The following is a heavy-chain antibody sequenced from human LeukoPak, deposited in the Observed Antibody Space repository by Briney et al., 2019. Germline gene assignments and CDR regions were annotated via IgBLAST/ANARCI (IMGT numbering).Heavy chain of an antibody. Sequence: PGGSLRLSCAASGFTFSSNAMSWVRQAPGKGLEWVSSISGGGGNTYYADSVKGRFTISSDNSKNTLYLQMNSLRAEDTAICYCTKGGGGSCYSPVDFWGQGTLVTVSS. CDR3: TKGGGGSCYSPVDF. V-gene: IGHV3-23*01. CDR2: ISGGGGNT. D-gene: IGHD2-15*01. CDR1: GFTFSSNA. J-gene: IGHJ4*02.